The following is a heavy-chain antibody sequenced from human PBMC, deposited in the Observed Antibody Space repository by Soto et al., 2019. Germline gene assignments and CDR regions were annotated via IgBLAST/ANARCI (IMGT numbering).Heavy chain of an antibody. CDR1: GFTFSSYA. CDR3: VKDSGPIAAAGLNWFDP. D-gene: IGHD6-13*01. J-gene: IGHJ5*02. Sequence: RFSCSASGFTFSSYAMHWVRQAPWKGLEYVSAISSNGGSTCYADSVKGRFTISRDNSKNTLYLQMRSLRAEDTAVYYCVKDSGPIAAAGLNWFDPWGQGTLVTVSS. V-gene: IGHV3-64D*06. CDR2: ISSNGGST.